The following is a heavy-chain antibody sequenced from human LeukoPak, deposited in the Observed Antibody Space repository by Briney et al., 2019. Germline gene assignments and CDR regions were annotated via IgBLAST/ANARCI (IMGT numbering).Heavy chain of an antibody. V-gene: IGHV1-18*01. Sequence: PEASVKVSCKASGYTFINHGISWVRQAPGQGLEWMGWISAYNGRTEYAPNLQDRVTMTTDTSTTTAYMELRSLTSDDTAVYYCGRWSPNSNDSWGQGTLVTVSS. J-gene: IGHJ5*01. CDR3: GRWSPNSNDS. CDR2: ISAYNGRT. D-gene: IGHD3-3*01. CDR1: GYTFINHG.